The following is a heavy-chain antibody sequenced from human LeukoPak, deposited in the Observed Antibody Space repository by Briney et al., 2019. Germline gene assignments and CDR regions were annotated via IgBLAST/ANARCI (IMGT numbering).Heavy chain of an antibody. CDR3: AREGAAGTWGLSYFDY. CDR1: GFTFSSYS. CDR2: ISSSSSTI. Sequence: PGGSLRLSCAASGFTFSSYSMNWVRQAPGKGLEWVSYISSSSSTIYYADSVKGRFTISRDNAKNSLYLQMNSLRAEDTAVYYCAREGAAGTWGLSYFDYWGQGTLVTVSS. V-gene: IGHV3-48*04. J-gene: IGHJ4*02. D-gene: IGHD6-13*01.